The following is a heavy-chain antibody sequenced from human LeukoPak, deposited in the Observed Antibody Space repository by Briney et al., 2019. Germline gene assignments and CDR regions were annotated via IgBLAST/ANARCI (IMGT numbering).Heavy chain of an antibody. CDR3: ARAVGATRVIDYYYYYMDV. D-gene: IGHD1-26*01. V-gene: IGHV3-23*01. CDR2: FSASDGSR. J-gene: IGHJ6*03. Sequence: GGSLRLSCEASGFSFSSYGMSWVRQAPGEGLEWVSGFSASDGSRYYTDSVKGRFTISRDNSKNSLYLQMNSLRAEDTAVYYCARAVGATRVIDYYYYYMDVWGKGTTVTVSS. CDR1: GFSFSSYG.